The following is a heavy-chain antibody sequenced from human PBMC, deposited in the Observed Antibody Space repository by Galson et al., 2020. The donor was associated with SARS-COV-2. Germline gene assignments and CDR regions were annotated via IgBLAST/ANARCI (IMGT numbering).Heavy chain of an antibody. CDR2: IDWDDDK. CDR3: ARYYYDICGRTYYLDY. V-gene: IGHV2-70*01. D-gene: IGHD3-9*01. J-gene: IGHJ4*02. CDR1: GFSLSTSGMC. Sequence: SGPTLVKPTQTLTLTCTFSGFSLSTSGMCVSWIRQPPGKALEWLALIDWDDDKYYSTSLKTRLTISKDTSKNQVVLTMTNMDPVDTATYYWARYYYDICGRTYYLDYGGQGTLVTVSS.